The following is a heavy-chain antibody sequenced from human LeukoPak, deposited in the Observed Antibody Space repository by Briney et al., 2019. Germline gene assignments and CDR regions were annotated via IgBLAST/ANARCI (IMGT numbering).Heavy chain of an antibody. D-gene: IGHD6-13*01. V-gene: IGHV2-5*01. Sequence: SGPTLVKPTQTLTLTCTFSGFSLSTSGVGVGWIRRPPGKALEWLALIYWNDDKRYSPSLKSRLTTTKDTSKNQVVLTMTNMDPVDTATYYCAHITAAAGYFDYWGQGTLVTVSS. CDR3: AHITAAAGYFDY. CDR2: IYWNDDK. CDR1: GFSLSTSGVG. J-gene: IGHJ4*02.